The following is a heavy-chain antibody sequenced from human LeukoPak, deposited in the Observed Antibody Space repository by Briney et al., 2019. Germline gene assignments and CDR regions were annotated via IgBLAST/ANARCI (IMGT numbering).Heavy chain of an antibody. V-gene: IGHV4-31*03. CDR2: IYYSGST. CDR1: GGSISSGGYY. CDR3: ARDYPTSGYDYVWAFDI. D-gene: IGHD5-12*01. Sequence: SQTLSLTCTVSGGSISSGGYYWSWIRQHPGKGLEWIGYIYYSGSTYYNPSLKSRVTISVDTSKNQFSLKLSSVTAADTAVYYCARDYPTSGYDYVWAFDIWGQGTMVTVSS. J-gene: IGHJ3*02.